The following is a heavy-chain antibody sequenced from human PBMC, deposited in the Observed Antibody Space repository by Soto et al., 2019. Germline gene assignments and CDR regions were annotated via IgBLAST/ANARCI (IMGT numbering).Heavy chain of an antibody. Sequence: QMVLQESGPGLVKPSETLSLTCNVSGGSISSFYWTWIRQPAGGRLEWIGRVYDSGSSNYNPSLKTRITMSLHRSRSQFSLSLYSVTAADTAVYYCARGVAETDFYPWANWFDLWGHVILVTVSS. CDR3: ARGVAETDFYPWANWFDL. D-gene: IGHD6-19*01. CDR2: VYDSGSS. CDR1: GGSISSFY. J-gene: IGHJ5*02. V-gene: IGHV4-4*07.